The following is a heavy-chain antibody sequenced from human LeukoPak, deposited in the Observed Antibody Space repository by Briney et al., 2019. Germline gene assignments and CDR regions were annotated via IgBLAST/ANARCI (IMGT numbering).Heavy chain of an antibody. D-gene: IGHD6-19*01. V-gene: IGHV1-8*03. J-gene: IGHJ4*02. CDR2: MNPNSGNT. Sequence: ASVKVSCKASGYTFTSYDINWVRQATGQGLEWMGWMNPNSGNTGYAQKFQGRVTITRNTSISTAYMELSSLRSEDTAVYYCARVGGRQWLVRPLYYFDYWGQGTLVTVSS. CDR1: GYTFTSYD. CDR3: ARVGGRQWLVRPLYYFDY.